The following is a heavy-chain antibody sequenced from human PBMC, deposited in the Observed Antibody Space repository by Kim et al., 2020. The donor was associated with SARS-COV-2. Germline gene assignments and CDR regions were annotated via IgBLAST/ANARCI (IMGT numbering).Heavy chain of an antibody. V-gene: IGHV3-48*02. D-gene: IGHD4-4*01. J-gene: IGHJ4*02. Sequence: EGSLRLSCAASGFTFTPYSMNWVRQAPGKGLEWISYITGSSDGIYYADSVKGRFTMSRDNAKNSVYLQMNSLRDEDTAVYYCARSSHYRFDCWGQGTLVTVSS. CDR2: ITGSSDGI. CDR3: ARSSHYRFDC. CDR1: GFTFTPYS.